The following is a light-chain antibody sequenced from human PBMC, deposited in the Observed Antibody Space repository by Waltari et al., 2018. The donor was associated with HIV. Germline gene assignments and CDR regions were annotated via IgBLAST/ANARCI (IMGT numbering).Light chain of an antibody. CDR2: DVTDRSSGT. CDR3: SSYSSGDTLDYV. V-gene: IGLV2-14*01. CDR1: TSDLGGYKS. Sequence: QSALTQPASVSGSPGQSITISCTHNTSDLGGYKSVSWYKQRPGEAPKLIIYDVTDRSSGTNRPSVVSNRFSGSKSGNTASLTISGLRAEDEADYYCSSYSSGDTLDYVFGTGTRVTVL. J-gene: IGLJ1*01.